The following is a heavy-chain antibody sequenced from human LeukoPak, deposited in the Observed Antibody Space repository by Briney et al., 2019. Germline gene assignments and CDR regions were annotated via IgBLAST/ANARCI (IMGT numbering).Heavy chain of an antibody. CDR2: IYSGGST. D-gene: IGHD2-15*01. J-gene: IGHJ5*02. CDR3: AREDRMSRVDP. V-gene: IGHV3-53*04. Sequence: GGSLRLSCAASGFTFSTYAMSWVRQAPGKGLEWVSVIYSGGSTYYADSVKGRFTISRHNSKNTLYLQMNSLRAEDTAVYYCAREDRMSRVDPWGQGTLVTVSS. CDR1: GFTFSTYA.